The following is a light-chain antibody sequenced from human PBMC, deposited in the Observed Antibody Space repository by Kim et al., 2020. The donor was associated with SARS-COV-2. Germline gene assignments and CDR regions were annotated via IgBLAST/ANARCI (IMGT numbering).Light chain of an antibody. J-gene: IGLJ1*01. CDR2: FDS. CDR3: QVWDSSRDHYV. Sequence: SYELTQPPSVSVAPGKTARITCGGNNVGGKSVHWYQHKPGQAPVLVIYFDSDRPSGIPERFSGSNSGNTATLTIFRVEAGDEADYYCQVWDSSRDHYVFGTGTKSPS. V-gene: IGLV3-21*04. CDR1: NVGGKS.